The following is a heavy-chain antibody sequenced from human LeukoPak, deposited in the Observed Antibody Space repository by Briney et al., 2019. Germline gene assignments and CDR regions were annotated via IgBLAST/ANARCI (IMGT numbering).Heavy chain of an antibody. CDR1: GASISSYD. Sequence: SETLSLTCTVSGASISSYDWSWIRQPPGKGLEWIGYIYYSGITNYNPSLKSRVTISVDTSKNQFSLKLSSVTTADTAFYYCARDRTFGDVLTPPYMDVWGKGTTVTVSS. J-gene: IGHJ6*03. CDR2: IYYSGIT. V-gene: IGHV4-59*01. D-gene: IGHD3-9*01. CDR3: ARDRTFGDVLTPPYMDV.